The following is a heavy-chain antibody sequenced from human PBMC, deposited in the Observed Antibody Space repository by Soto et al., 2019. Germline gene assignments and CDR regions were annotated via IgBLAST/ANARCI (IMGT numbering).Heavy chain of an antibody. CDR3: IKDAPNGSIDD. CDR1: GFRFDKYV. CDR2: VSPTGDTV. J-gene: IGHJ4*02. Sequence: VQVVASGGGLVQPGRSLRLSCAVSGFRFDKYVMHWVRQAPGKGLECVSTVSPTGDTVAYAVFVEGRFIVSRDNAKNSLYLQMNSLKGDDTAFYYCIKDAPNGSIDDWGQGTLVTVSS. D-gene: IGHD3-10*01. V-gene: IGHV3-9*01.